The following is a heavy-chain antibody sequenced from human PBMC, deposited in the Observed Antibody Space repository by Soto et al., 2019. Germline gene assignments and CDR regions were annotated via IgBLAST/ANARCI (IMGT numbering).Heavy chain of an antibody. V-gene: IGHV3-23*01. CDR1: GFTFSSYA. D-gene: IGHD6-19*01. J-gene: IGHJ4*02. CDR3: ARRSSGWYFDY. Sequence: EVQLLESGGGLVQPGGSLRLSCAASGFTFSSYAMNWVRQAPGKGLEWVSVISGSGGSTYYADSVKGRFTICRDNSKNTLYLQMNSLRAEDTAVYYCARRSSGWYFDYWGQGTLVTVSS. CDR2: ISGSGGST.